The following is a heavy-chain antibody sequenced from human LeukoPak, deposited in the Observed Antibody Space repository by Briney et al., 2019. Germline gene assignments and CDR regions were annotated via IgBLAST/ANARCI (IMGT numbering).Heavy chain of an antibody. J-gene: IGHJ6*03. CDR2: ITSDGSTT. CDR3: AREGTGSYMDV. Sequence: PGGSLRLSCVGSGFSFGSYWMHWVRQAPGKGLVWVSRITSDGSTTSYADSVKGRFTISRDNARNTLYLQVNSLRVEDTAVYYCAREGTGSYMDVWGKGTTVTVSS. D-gene: IGHD1/OR15-1a*01. V-gene: IGHV3-74*01. CDR1: GFSFGSYW.